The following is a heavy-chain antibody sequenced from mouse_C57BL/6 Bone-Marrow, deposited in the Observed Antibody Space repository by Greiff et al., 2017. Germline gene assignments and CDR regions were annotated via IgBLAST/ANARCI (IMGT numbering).Heavy chain of an antibody. CDR3: ARGLLYYDAMDY. Sequence: VQLQQSGAELARPGASVKMSCKASGYTFTSYTMHWVKQRPGQGLEWIGYINPSSGYTKYNQKFKDKATLTADKSSSTAYMQLSSLTSEDSAVYYCARGLLYYDAMDYWGQGTSVTVSS. J-gene: IGHJ4*01. V-gene: IGHV1-4*01. D-gene: IGHD6-1*01. CDR1: GYTFTSYT. CDR2: INPSSGYT.